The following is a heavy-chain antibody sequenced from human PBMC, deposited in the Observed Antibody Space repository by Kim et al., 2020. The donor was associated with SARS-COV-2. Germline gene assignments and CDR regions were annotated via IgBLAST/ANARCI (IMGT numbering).Heavy chain of an antibody. J-gene: IGHJ1*01. CDR3: ARGFDF. CDR1: GFTFSSYS. Sequence: GGSLRLSCEASGFTFSSYSMNWVRQAPGRGLEWLSYLSSSSSAIYYADSVKVRFTISRDNDKNSLYLQMNRLRDEDTAIYYCARGFDFWGQGTRVTVSS. D-gene: IGHD3-3*01. CDR2: LSSSSSAI. V-gene: IGHV3-48*02.